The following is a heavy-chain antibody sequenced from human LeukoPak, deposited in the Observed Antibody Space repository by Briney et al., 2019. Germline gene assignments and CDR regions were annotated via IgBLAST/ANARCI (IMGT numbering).Heavy chain of an antibody. Sequence: PQASVKVSCKASGYTFTSYDINWVRQATGQGLEWMGWMNPNSGNTGYAQKFQGRVTMTRNTSISTAYMELSSLRSEDTAVYYCARADSSGWQYTSYYYYGMDVWGQGTTVTVSS. CDR3: ARADSSGWQYTSYYYYGMDV. D-gene: IGHD6-19*01. CDR1: GYTFTSYD. V-gene: IGHV1-8*01. CDR2: MNPNSGNT. J-gene: IGHJ6*02.